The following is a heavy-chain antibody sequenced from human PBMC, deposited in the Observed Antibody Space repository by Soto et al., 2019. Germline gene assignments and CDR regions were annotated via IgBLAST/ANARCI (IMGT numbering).Heavy chain of an antibody. CDR3: THSRCGGDCLQSYSSHYSYGMDV. D-gene: IGHD2-21*02. Sequence: ITLMESGPTLVKPTQTLTLTCTFSGFSLSTGGVGVGWIRQPPGKPLEGLALIYWDDDRRDSQSLRSRLTITKDTSKDQVVLTMTNMDPVDTATYYCTHSRCGGDCLQSYSSHYSYGMDVWGQGTTVTVSS. CDR2: IYWDDDR. V-gene: IGHV2-5*02. CDR1: GFSLSTGGVG. J-gene: IGHJ6*02.